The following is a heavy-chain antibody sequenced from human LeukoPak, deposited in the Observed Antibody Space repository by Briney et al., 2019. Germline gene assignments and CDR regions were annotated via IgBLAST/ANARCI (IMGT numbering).Heavy chain of an antibody. Sequence: ASVKVSCKASGYTFTGYYMHWVRQAPGQELEWMGRINPNSGGTNYAQKFQGRVTMTRDTSISTAYMELSRLRSDDTAVYYCARDRGYSYGQNWFDPWGQGTLVTVSS. J-gene: IGHJ5*02. CDR2: INPNSGGT. V-gene: IGHV1-2*06. D-gene: IGHD5-18*01. CDR3: ARDRGYSYGQNWFDP. CDR1: GYTFTGYY.